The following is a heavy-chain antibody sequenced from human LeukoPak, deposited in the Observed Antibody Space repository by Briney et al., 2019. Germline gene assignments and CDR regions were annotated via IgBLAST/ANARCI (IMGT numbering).Heavy chain of an antibody. V-gene: IGHV3-23*01. J-gene: IGHJ6*02. D-gene: IGHD6-13*01. CDR3: AKGRIAAAGTAYYYYYYGMDV. CDR1: GFTFSSYA. CDR2: ISGSGGST. Sequence: GGSLRLSCAASGFTFSSYAMCWVRQAPGKGLEWVSAISGSGGSTYYADSVKGRSTISRDNSKNTLYLQMNSLRAEDTAVYYCAKGRIAAAGTAYYYYYYGMDVWGQGTTVTVSS.